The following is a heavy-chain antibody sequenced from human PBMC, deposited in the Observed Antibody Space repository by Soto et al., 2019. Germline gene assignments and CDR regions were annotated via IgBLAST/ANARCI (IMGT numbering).Heavy chain of an antibody. D-gene: IGHD3-3*01. J-gene: IGHJ4*02. Sequence: EVQVVESGGGLVKPGGSLRLSCAASGFTFSSYSMNWVRQAPGKGLEWVSSISSSSSYIYYADSVKGRFTISRDNAKNSLYLQMNSLRAEDTAVYYCARESASYYDFWSGYYVGTPDYWGQGTLVTVSS. CDR2: ISSSSSYI. CDR1: GFTFSSYS. V-gene: IGHV3-21*01. CDR3: ARESASYYDFWSGYYVGTPDY.